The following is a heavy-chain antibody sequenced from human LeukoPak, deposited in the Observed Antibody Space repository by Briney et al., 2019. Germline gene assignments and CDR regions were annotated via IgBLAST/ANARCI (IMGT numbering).Heavy chain of an antibody. Sequence: GGSLRLSCAASGFTFSSYSMNWVRQAPGKGLEWVSYISSSSSTIYYADSVKGRFTISRDNAKNSLYLQMNSLRAEDTAVYYCATLLTVRGVIPGWFDPWGQGTLVTVSS. CDR1: GFTFSSYS. J-gene: IGHJ5*02. D-gene: IGHD3-10*01. V-gene: IGHV3-48*04. CDR3: ATLLTVRGVIPGWFDP. CDR2: ISSSSSTI.